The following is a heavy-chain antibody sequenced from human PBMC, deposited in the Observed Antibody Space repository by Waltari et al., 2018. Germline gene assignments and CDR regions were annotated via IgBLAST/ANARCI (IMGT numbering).Heavy chain of an antibody. J-gene: IGHJ4*02. D-gene: IGHD1-20*01. CDR1: GIILNNFA. V-gene: IGHV3-23*01. CDR2: ITVSDDT. CDR3: AKPFYNWDDPLHS. Sequence: EVQLLDSGGCLGQPGAYLRLSCPSLGIILNNFAINWVLLVPGTGVYWVAAITVSDDTFYADSVMSRFTVSRDTSKNTVYLQMNGLRAEDTAIYYCAKPFYNWDDPLHSWGQGTLVAVSS.